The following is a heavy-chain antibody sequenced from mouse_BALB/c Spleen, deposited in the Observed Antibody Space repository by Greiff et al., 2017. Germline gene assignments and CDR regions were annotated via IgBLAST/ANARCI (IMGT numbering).Heavy chain of an antibody. J-gene: IGHJ3*01. CDR3: AINGRGFAY. Sequence: QVQLKQSGPGLVQPSQSLSITCPVSGFSLTSYGVHWVRQSPGKGLEWLGVIWSGGSTDYNAAFISRLSIIKDNSKSQVFFKMNSLQSNDSAIYYCAINGRGFAYWGQGTLVTVSA. CDR2: IWSGGST. V-gene: IGHV2-2*03. D-gene: IGHD4-1*01. CDR1: GFSLTSYG.